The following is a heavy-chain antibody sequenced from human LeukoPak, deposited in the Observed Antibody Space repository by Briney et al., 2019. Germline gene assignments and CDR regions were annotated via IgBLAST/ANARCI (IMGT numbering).Heavy chain of an antibody. Sequence: TCAXXGGXXXGYYWSWIRQPPGKGLEWMVEINHSGRTNYNTSLKRRGNISVDTSKNQFSLKLSSVTAADTAVYYCARVGDGYNDDYWGQGTLVTVSS. CDR2: INHSGRT. CDR1: GGXXXGYY. V-gene: IGHV4-34*01. CDR3: ARVGDGYNDDY. J-gene: IGHJ4*02. D-gene: IGHD5-24*01.